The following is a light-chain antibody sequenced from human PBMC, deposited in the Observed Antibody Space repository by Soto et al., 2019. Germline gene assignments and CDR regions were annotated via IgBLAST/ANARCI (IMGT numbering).Light chain of an antibody. CDR1: QGINTW. CDR3: QPADSFPLT. J-gene: IGKJ4*01. V-gene: IGKV1D-12*01. Sequence: DILMTQSPSSVSAAVGDRVIIACRASQGINTWLAWYQQKPGEAPKLLIFAASRLQSGVPSRFSGSGSGTDFPLTINGLQPEDFAPYYWQPADSFPLTFGGGTKVEVK. CDR2: AAS.